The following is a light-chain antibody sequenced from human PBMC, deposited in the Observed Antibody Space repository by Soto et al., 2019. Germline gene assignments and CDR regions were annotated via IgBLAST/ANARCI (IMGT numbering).Light chain of an antibody. J-gene: IGLJ2*01. CDR1: SSDVGGFDY. CDR3: ASYTTSTTVV. CDR2: NVN. Sequence: QSVLTQPASVSGSPGQSITIFCTGTSSDVGGFDYVSWYQQHPGKAPKLMIHNVNSRPSGVSNRFSGSKSGNTASLTISGLQAEDEADYFCASYTTSTTVVFGGGTKLTVL. V-gene: IGLV2-14*03.